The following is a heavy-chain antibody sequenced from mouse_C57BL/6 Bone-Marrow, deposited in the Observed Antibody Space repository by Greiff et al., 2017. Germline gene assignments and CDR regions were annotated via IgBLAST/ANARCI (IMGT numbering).Heavy chain of an antibody. CDR3: ARRYYSNYGGFAY. J-gene: IGHJ3*01. Sequence: EVQGVESGGGLVKPGGSLKLSCAASGFTFSDYGMHWVRQAPEKGLEWVAYISSGSSTLYYADTVKGRFTISRDNAKNTLFLQMTSLRSEDTAMYYCARRYYSNYGGFAYWGQGTLVTVSA. D-gene: IGHD2-5*01. V-gene: IGHV5-17*01. CDR2: ISSGSSTL. CDR1: GFTFSDYG.